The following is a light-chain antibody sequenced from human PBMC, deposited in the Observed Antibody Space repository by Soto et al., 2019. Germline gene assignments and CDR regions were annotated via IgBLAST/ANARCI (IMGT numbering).Light chain of an antibody. V-gene: IGKV3-15*01. J-gene: IGKJ2*01. CDR3: QQSNNWPYT. Sequence: EIVMTQSPATLSVSPGERATLSCRASQSVSDNLAWYQQKPDQAPRLLIYGASTRATGIPARFSGSGSGTEFTLTISSLQSEDFAVYYCQQSNNWPYTFGQGTKLDIK. CDR2: GAS. CDR1: QSVSDN.